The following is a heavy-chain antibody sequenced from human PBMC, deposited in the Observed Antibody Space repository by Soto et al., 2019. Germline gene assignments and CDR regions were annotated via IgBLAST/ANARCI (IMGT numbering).Heavy chain of an antibody. D-gene: IGHD1-1*01. CDR3: ARDGTYNWV. Sequence: EVQLVESGGGLVQPGGSLRLSCAASGFTVSNNYMRWVRQAPGKGLEWVSFIYSGGATYYAESVKGRFTISRDNTKNTLYPQMNNLRAEDTAVYYCARDGTYNWVGGQGILVTVSS. CDR2: IYSGGAT. V-gene: IGHV3-66*01. J-gene: IGHJ4*02. CDR1: GFTVSNNY.